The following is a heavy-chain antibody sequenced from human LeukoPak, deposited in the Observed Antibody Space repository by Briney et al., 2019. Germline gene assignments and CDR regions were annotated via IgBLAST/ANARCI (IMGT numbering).Heavy chain of an antibody. CDR2: INTNTGNP. J-gene: IGHJ6*03. D-gene: IGHD3-9*01. V-gene: IGHV7-4-1*02. CDR3: ARDALRYFDWLLPNDSVHMDV. CDR1: GYTFTSYG. Sequence: ASVKVSCKASGYTFTSYGISWVRQAPGQGLEWMGWINTNTGNPTYAQGFTGRFVFSLDTSVSTAYLQTSSLKAEDTAVYYCARDALRYFDWLLPNDSVHMDVWGKGTTVTVSS.